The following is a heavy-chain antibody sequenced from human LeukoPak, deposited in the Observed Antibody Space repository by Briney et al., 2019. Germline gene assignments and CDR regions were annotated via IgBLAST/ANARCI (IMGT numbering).Heavy chain of an antibody. CDR3: ARDQAVVVPAASDY. D-gene: IGHD2-2*01. CDR2: INPNSGGT. Sequence: ASVKVSCKASGYTFTGYYMHWVRQAPGQGLEWMGWINPNSGGTNYAQKFQGRVTMTRDTSISTAYMELSRLRSDDTAVYYWARDQAVVVPAASDYWGQGTLVTVST. J-gene: IGHJ4*02. CDR1: GYTFTGYY. V-gene: IGHV1-2*02.